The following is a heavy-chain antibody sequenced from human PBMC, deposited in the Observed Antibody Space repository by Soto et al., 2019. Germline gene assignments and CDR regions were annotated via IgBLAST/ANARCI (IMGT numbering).Heavy chain of an antibody. CDR3: ALWLKSLHAFDF. J-gene: IGHJ3*01. CDR2: ISSGSGTI. Sequence: EVQLVESGGGLVQPGGSLRLSCAGSGFSFGIYSLTWVRQAPGQGLEWLSYISSGSGTIFYADSVKGRFTISRDNAKNSVYLQMNSLRGEDTAVYFCALWLKSLHAFDFWGQGTLVTVSS. V-gene: IGHV3-48*01. CDR1: GFSFGIYS. D-gene: IGHD2-21*01.